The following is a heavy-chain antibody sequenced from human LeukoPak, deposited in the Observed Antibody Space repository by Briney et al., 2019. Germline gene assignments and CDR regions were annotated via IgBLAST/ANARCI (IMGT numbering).Heavy chain of an antibody. CDR2: ISAYNGNT. D-gene: IGHD5-18*01. J-gene: IGHJ4*02. V-gene: IGHV1-18*01. CDR3: AISTAMVYYFDY. CDR1: GYTFTSYG. Sequence: ASVKVSCKASGYTFTSYGISWVRQAPGQGLEWMGWISAYNGNTNYAQKLQGRVTMTTDTSTSTAYMELRSLRSDDTAVYYCAISTAMVYYFDYWGQGTLVTVSS.